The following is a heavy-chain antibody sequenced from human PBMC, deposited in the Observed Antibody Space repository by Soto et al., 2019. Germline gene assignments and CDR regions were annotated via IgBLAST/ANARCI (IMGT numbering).Heavy chain of an antibody. Sequence: QVQLVQSGAEVKKPGASVKVSCKASGYTFIAYYMHWVRQAPGQGLEWMGWINPKSGGTNYAQKFQGFFPMTRGTSNHNAYLELNRLRSDDPAVYFCAGGHHNDYAWGTLSRKFDPWGQGTLVTVSA. J-gene: IGHJ5*02. CDR3: AGGHHNDYAWGTLSRKFDP. CDR1: GYTFIAYY. CDR2: INPKSGGT. V-gene: IGHV1-2*04. D-gene: IGHD3-16*01.